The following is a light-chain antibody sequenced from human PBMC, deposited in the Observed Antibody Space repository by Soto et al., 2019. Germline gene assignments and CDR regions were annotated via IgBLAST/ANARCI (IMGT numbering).Light chain of an antibody. CDR1: QGIRND. J-gene: IGKJ2*01. Sequence: AIQMTQSPCSLSASVGDRVTITCRASQGIRNDLGWYQQKPGKAPKLLRYAASSLQRVVPSRFSGSGSGTDFTLTISSLQPEDFATYYCLQDYNYPYTFGQGTKLEIK. V-gene: IGKV1-6*01. CDR2: AAS. CDR3: LQDYNYPYT.